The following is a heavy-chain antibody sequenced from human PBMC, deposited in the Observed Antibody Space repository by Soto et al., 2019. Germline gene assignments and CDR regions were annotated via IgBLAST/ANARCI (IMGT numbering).Heavy chain of an antibody. Sequence: SETLSLTCTVSGVSISGSRYYWGWIRQPPGRGLEWIGNIYYSGSTYYTPALKSRVTLSVDTSKNQFSLNLNSVTAADTAVYYCARGGIPPSGYGIAYAMDVWGQGTTVT. V-gene: IGHV4-39*01. D-gene: IGHD1-26*01. CDR3: ARGGIPPSGYGIAYAMDV. CDR2: IYYSGST. CDR1: GVSISGSRYY. J-gene: IGHJ6*02.